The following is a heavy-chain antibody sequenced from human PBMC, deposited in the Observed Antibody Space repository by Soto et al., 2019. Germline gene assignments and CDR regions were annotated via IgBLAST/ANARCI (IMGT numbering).Heavy chain of an antibody. CDR3: ARILAPLSYYGMDV. CDR2: IRSKAYGGTT. Sequence: SLRLSCTVSGFTFGDYAMSWFRQAPGKGLEWVGFIRSKAYGGTTEYAASVKSRLTISKDTSKSQVVLTMTNMDPVDTATYYCARILAPLSYYGMDVWGQGTTVTGSS. D-gene: IGHD5-18*01. CDR1: GFTFGDYA. V-gene: IGHV3-49*03. J-gene: IGHJ6*02.